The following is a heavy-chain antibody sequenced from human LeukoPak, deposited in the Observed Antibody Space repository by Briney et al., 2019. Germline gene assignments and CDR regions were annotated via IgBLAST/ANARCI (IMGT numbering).Heavy chain of an antibody. CDR1: GGSISSSSYY. Sequence: SETLSLTCTVSGGSISSSSYYWGWIRQPPGKGLEWIGSISYSGSTYYNPSLKSRVTISVDTSKNQFSLKLSSVTAADTAVYYCARGPRKLRVVVVAAIVRGSGFDPWGQGTLVTVSS. J-gene: IGHJ5*02. D-gene: IGHD2-15*01. CDR2: ISYSGST. CDR3: ARGPRKLRVVVVAAIVRGSGFDP. V-gene: IGHV4-39*01.